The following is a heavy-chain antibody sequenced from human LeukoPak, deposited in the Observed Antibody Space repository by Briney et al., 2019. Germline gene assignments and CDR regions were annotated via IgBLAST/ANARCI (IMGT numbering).Heavy chain of an antibody. CDR1: GFTFGNFW. D-gene: IGHD3-3*01. CDR3: ARPPTISRLRFLGRRPRGVYYYYKEV. Sequence: GGSLRLSCAASGFTFGNFWMTWVRQAPGKGLEWVADINQYGNETYYVASVEGPLTIYTDTAKNSMYLQMNRLRAEDTAVYYCARPPTISRLRFLGRRPRGVYYYYKEVWGKGTTVTVSS. CDR2: INQYGNET. J-gene: IGHJ6*03. V-gene: IGHV3-7*01.